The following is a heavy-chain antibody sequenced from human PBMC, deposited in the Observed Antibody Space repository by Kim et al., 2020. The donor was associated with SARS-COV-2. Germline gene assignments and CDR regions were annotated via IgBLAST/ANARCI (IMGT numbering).Heavy chain of an antibody. CDR2: IRTRAYGGTT. CDR3: TRVQQQLGAGYLIDS. J-gene: IGHJ4*02. CDR1: GFIFGDYA. V-gene: IGHV3-49*04. D-gene: IGHD1-1*01. Sequence: GGSLRLSCTGSGFIFGDYAMSWVRQAPGKGLEWVGLIRTRAYGGTTQYAASVEGTFIISRDDSKNIAYLQMNSLKTEDTAVYYCTRVQQQLGAGYLIDSWGQGTLVTVSS.